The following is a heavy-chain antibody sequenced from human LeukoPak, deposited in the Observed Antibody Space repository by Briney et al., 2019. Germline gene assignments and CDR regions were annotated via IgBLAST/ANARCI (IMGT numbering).Heavy chain of an antibody. CDR2: ISWNSGSI. Sequence: PGRSLRLSCAASGFTFDDYAMHWVRQAPGKGLEWVSGISWNSGSIGYADSVKGRFTISRDNAKDSLYLQMNSLRAEDTALYYCAKSVYSYVFDYWGQGTLVTVSS. CDR3: AKSVYSYVFDY. D-gene: IGHD5-18*01. V-gene: IGHV3-9*01. J-gene: IGHJ4*02. CDR1: GFTFDDYA.